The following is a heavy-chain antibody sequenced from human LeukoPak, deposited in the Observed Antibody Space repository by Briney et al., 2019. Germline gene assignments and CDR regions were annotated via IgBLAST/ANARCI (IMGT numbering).Heavy chain of an antibody. CDR1: GYTFTNYY. V-gene: IGHV1-2*02. D-gene: IGHD2-15*01. CDR2: INPNSGGT. Sequence: ASVKVSCKASGYTFTNYYIHWLRQAPGQGLEWMGWINPNSGGTNYAENFQGRVTLTRDTSISTAYMELSRLRSDDTAVYYRAREGWSVFDYWGQGTQVTVSS. J-gene: IGHJ4*02. CDR3: AREGWSVFDY.